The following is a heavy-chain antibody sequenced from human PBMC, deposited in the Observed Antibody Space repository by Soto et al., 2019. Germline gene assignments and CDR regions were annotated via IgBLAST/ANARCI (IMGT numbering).Heavy chain of an antibody. CDR3: ARGPRYSGYEFDY. V-gene: IGHV1-2*04. CDR1: GYTFTGYY. D-gene: IGHD5-12*01. Sequence: ASVKVSCKASGYTFTGYYMHWVRQAPGQGLEWMGWINPNSGGTNYAQKFQGWVTMTRDTSISTAYMELSRLRSDDTAVYYCARGPRYSGYEFDYWGQGTLVTVLL. J-gene: IGHJ4*02. CDR2: INPNSGGT.